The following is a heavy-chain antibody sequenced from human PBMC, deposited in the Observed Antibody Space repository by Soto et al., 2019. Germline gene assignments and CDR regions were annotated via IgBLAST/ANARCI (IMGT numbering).Heavy chain of an antibody. D-gene: IGHD1-26*01. Sequence: SGPTLVNPPQTLTLTCTFSGFSLSTSGMCVSWIRQPPGKALEWLALIDWDDDKYYSTSLKTRLTISKDTAKHQVVLTMTNMDPVDTATYYCPSGSYDDYYYHYGKDVWGPGTKVTVSS. CDR2: IDWDDDK. CDR3: PSGSYDDYYYHYGKDV. V-gene: IGHV2-70*01. CDR1: GFSLSTSGMC. J-gene: IGHJ6*02.